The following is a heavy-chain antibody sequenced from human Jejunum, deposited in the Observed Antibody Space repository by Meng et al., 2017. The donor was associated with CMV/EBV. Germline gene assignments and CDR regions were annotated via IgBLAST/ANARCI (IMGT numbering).Heavy chain of an antibody. CDR2: ISTSGSTT. Sequence: CAASGFTFSSYEMNWVRQAPGRGLEWVSFISTSGSTTYYADSVKGRFTISRDNAKNSLYLQMNSLRAEDTGIYYCARDQPVAAVDYWGQGTLVTSPQ. D-gene: IGHD6-13*01. CDR3: ARDQPVAAVDY. J-gene: IGHJ4*02. V-gene: IGHV3-48*03. CDR1: GFTFSSYE.